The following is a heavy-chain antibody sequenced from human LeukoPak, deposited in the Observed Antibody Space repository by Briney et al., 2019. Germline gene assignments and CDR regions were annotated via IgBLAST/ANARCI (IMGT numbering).Heavy chain of an antibody. CDR1: GFTFSSYA. V-gene: IGHV3-30-3*01. CDR3: AREPLGIAAAVGDY. Sequence: SGGSLRLSCAASGFTFSSYAMHWVRQAPGKGLEWVAVISYDGSNKYYADSVKGRFTISRDNAKNSLYLQMNSLRAEDTAVYYCAREPLGIAAAVGDYWGQGTLVTVSS. D-gene: IGHD6-13*01. CDR2: ISYDGSNK. J-gene: IGHJ4*02.